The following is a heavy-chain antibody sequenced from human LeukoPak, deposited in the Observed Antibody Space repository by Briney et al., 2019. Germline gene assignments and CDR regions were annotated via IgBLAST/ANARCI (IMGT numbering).Heavy chain of an antibody. V-gene: IGHV4-38-2*02. Sequence: SETLSLTCTVSGYSISSGYYWGWIRQLPGKGLPWIGSIHNSGITYYNPSLNNPATISVYPPNNQFSLKLSSVTAADTAVYYCARDRVHYDYVWGSYRFFDYWGQGTLVTVSS. CDR2: IHNSGIT. D-gene: IGHD3-16*02. CDR1: GYSISSGYY. CDR3: ARDRVHYDYVWGSYRFFDY. J-gene: IGHJ4*02.